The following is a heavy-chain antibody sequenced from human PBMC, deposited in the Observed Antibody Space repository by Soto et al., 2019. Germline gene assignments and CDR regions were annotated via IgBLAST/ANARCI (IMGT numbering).Heavy chain of an antibody. CDR1: GFTFSSYA. CDR2: ISGSGGST. CDR3: SKALYLFLSLWYGLETTYGVGWFDP. V-gene: IGHV3-23*01. D-gene: IGHD6-13*01. J-gene: IGHJ5*02. Sequence: PGGSLRLSCAASGFTFSSYAMSWVRQAPGKGLEWVSAISGSGGSTYYADSVKGRFTISRDNSKNTLYLQMNSLRAEDTAVYYCSKALYLFLSLWYGLETTYGVGWFDPWGQGTLVTVS.